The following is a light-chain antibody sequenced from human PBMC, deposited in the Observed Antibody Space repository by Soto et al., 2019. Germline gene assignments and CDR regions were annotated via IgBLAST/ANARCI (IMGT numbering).Light chain of an antibody. CDR3: QQYGSLSWT. V-gene: IGKV1-5*01. J-gene: IGKJ1*01. CDR2: AAS. Sequence: DIQMTQSPSALSASVGDGVIITCRASQSISDYLAWYQQKPGKAPKLLIYAASSLQSGVPSRFSGSGSGTDFTLIISRLEPEDFAVYYCQQYGSLSWTFGQGTKVDIK. CDR1: QSISDY.